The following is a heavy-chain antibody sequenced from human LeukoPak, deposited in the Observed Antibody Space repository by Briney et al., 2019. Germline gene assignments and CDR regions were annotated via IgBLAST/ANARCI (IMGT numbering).Heavy chain of an antibody. V-gene: IGHV3-23*01. CDR3: AKEGTYYDSSGYYTH. CDR1: GLTFSSFA. J-gene: IGHJ4*02. Sequence: GGSLRLSCAASGLTFSSFAMRWVRQAPGKGLEWVSSVSGSGGATYYADSVKGRFTISRDNSKNTLFLQMSSLRVEDTAIYYCAKEGTYYDSSGYYTHWGQGTLVAVS. CDR2: VSGSGGAT. D-gene: IGHD3-22*01.